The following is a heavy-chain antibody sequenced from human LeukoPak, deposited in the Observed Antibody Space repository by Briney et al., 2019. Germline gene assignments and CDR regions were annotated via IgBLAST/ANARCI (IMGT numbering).Heavy chain of an antibody. Sequence: GGSLRLSCAASGFTFSSYGMHWVRQAPGKGLEWVAFIRYDGSNKYYADSVKGRFTISRDNSKNTLYLQMNSLRAEDTAVYYCARGVRRRPDAFDIWGQGTMVTVSS. CDR3: ARGVRRRPDAFDI. V-gene: IGHV3-30*02. D-gene: IGHD6-25*01. CDR1: GFTFSSYG. J-gene: IGHJ3*02. CDR2: IRYDGSNK.